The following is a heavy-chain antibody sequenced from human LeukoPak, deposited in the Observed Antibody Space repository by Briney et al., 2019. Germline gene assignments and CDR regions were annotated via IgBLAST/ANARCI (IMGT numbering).Heavy chain of an antibody. CDR3: ARDTEYQPPPPHYHYYGMDV. CDR1: GYTFTSYG. J-gene: IGHJ6*02. D-gene: IGHD2-2*01. V-gene: IGHV1-18*01. CDR2: ISAYNGNT. Sequence: GASVKVSCKASGYTFTSYGISWVRQAPGQGLEWMGWISAYNGNTNYAQKLQGRVTMTTDTSTSTAYMELRSLRSDDTAVYYCARDTEYQPPPPHYHYYGMDVWGQGTTVTVSS.